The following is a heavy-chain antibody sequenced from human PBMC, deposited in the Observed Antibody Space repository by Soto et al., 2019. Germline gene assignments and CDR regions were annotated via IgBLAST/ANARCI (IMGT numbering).Heavy chain of an antibody. D-gene: IGHD6-19*01. J-gene: IGHJ5*02. CDR1: GFSLSSGGG. CDR2: IYWDNDK. CDR3: SFGLWLARGRGWFDP. Sequence: QITLKEAGPALVKPTEPLTLTCTFSGFSLSSGGGVGWVRQPPGKALEWLAVIYWDNDKRSSPSLKSKLTITKDTSKNQVFLTMTDMDPVDTATYYCSFGLWLARGRGWFDPWGPGTLVTVSS. V-gene: IGHV2-5*02.